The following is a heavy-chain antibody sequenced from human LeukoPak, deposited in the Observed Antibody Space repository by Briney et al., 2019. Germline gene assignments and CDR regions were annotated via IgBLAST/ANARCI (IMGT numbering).Heavy chain of an antibody. Sequence: PGGSLRLSCAASGFTFSSYAMHWVRQAPGKGLEWVAVISYDGSNKYYADSVKGRFTISRDNSKNTLYLQMNSLRAEDTAVYYCARSRRFRDSGMDYWGQGTLVTVSS. V-gene: IGHV3-30*04. CDR1: GFTFSSYA. J-gene: IGHJ4*02. D-gene: IGHD6-25*01. CDR3: ARSRRFRDSGMDY. CDR2: ISYDGSNK.